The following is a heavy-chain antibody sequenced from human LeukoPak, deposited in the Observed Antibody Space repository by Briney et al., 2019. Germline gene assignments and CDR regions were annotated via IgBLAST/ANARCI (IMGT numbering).Heavy chain of an antibody. V-gene: IGHV3-48*03. CDR2: ISSSGSTL. J-gene: IGHJ5*02. D-gene: IGHD3-10*01. CDR3: ARKYYYGSGRS. CDR1: GFTFSSYE. Sequence: GGSLRLSCAASGFTFSSYEMNWVRQAPGKGLEWVSYISSSGSTLYYADAVKGRFTISRDNAKNSLYLQMNSLRAEDTAVYYCARKYYYGSGRSWGQGTLVTVSS.